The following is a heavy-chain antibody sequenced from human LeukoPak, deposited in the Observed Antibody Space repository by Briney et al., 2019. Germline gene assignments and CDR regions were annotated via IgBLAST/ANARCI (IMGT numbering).Heavy chain of an antibody. CDR1: GFTFSGYG. D-gene: IGHD2-2*01. CDR3: AKLPGGTIVVVPAAISNFDY. J-gene: IGHJ4*02. Sequence: GGSLRLSCATSGFTFSGYGMHWVRQAPGKGLEWVTVIWSDGSNKYYADSVKGRFTISRDNSKNTLYLQMNSLRAEDTAVYYCAKLPGGTIVVVPAAISNFDYWGQGTLVTVSS. V-gene: IGHV3-30*02. CDR2: IWSDGSNK.